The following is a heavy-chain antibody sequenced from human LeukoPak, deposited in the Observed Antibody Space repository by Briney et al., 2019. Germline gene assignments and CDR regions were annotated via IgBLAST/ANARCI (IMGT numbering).Heavy chain of an antibody. CDR3: ARLHGSSLPRVFDF. J-gene: IGHJ4*02. V-gene: IGHV5-51*01. CDR2: IYPGNSDT. D-gene: IGHD6-6*01. Sequence: GEPLKISCKGSGYKFTSYWIGWVRQMPGKGLEWMGIIYPGNSDTRYSTSFQGQVTISADRSISTAYLQWSSLKASDTAMYYCARLHGSSLPRVFDFWGQGTLVTVSS. CDR1: GYKFTSYW.